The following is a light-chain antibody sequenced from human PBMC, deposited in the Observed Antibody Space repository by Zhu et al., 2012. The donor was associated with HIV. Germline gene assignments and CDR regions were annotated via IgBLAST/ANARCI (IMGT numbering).Light chain of an antibody. Sequence: IVLTQSPATLSLSPGERATVSCRASRSVSSFLAWYQQKPGQAPRLLIYDASKRAAGIPPRFSGSGSGTEFTLTISSVQSEDFAVYYCQQYKDWSTFGQGTKVE. J-gene: IGKJ1*01. V-gene: IGKV3-11*01. CDR3: QQYKDWST. CDR1: RSVSSF. CDR2: DAS.